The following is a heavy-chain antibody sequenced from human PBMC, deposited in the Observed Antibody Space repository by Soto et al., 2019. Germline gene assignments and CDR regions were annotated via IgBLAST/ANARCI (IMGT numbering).Heavy chain of an antibody. D-gene: IGHD3-16*01. CDR2: INPSGGST. V-gene: IGHV1-46*03. Sequence: ASVKVSCEACGYSFTSYYMHWVRQAPGQGLEWMGIINPSGGSTSYAQKFQGRVTMTRDTSTSTVYMELSSLRSEDTAVYYCARVGFMITFGGVTPYAFDIWGQGTMVTVSS. CDR3: ARVGFMITFGGVTPYAFDI. CDR1: GYSFTSYY. J-gene: IGHJ3*02.